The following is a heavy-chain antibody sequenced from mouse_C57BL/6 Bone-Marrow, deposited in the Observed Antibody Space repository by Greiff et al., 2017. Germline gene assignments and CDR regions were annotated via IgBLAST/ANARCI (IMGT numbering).Heavy chain of an antibody. D-gene: IGHD3-2*02. CDR1: GYTFTSYW. CDR2: IYPSDSET. CDR3: AAAQAWFAY. Sequence: VKLQQPGAELVRPGSSVKLSCKASGYTFTSYWMDWVKQRPGQGLEWIGNIYPSDSETHYNQKFKDKATLTVDKSSSTAYMQLSSLTSEDSAVYYCAAAQAWFAYWGQGTLVTVSA. V-gene: IGHV1-61*01. J-gene: IGHJ3*01.